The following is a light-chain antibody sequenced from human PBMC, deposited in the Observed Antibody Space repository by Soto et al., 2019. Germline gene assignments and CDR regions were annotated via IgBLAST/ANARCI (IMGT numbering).Light chain of an antibody. V-gene: IGKV3-15*01. CDR2: GAS. CDR3: LQRSKWPLT. CDR1: QSVSSN. Sequence: EIVMTQSPATLSVSPGERATLSCRASQSVSSNLAWYQQKPGQAPRLLIYGASTRATGIPARFSGSGSGTDFTLTISSLEPEDFAVYYCLQRSKWPLTFGGGTKVDIK. J-gene: IGKJ4*01.